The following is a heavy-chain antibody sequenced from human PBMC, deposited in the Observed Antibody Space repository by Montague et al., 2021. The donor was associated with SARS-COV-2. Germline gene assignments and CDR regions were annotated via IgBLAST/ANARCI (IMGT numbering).Heavy chain of an antibody. CDR2: IYTTGST. J-gene: IGHJ4*02. V-gene: IGHV4-4*07. CDR1: AGSISRYY. CDR3: AKHYYDNSGLDY. Sequence: SETLSLTCTVSAGSISRYYWSCIRQPAGKGLEWVVRIYTTGSTNFNPSLKSRVTMSVDTSMNQISLKLRSVTAADTAVYYCAKHYYDNSGLDYWGQGTLVTVSS. D-gene: IGHD3-22*01.